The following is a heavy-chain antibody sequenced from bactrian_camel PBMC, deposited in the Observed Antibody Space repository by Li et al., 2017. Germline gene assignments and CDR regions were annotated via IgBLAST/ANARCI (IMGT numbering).Heavy chain of an antibody. CDR1: GDTISRYC. J-gene: IGHJ6*01. D-gene: IGHD2*01. CDR2: TEMRRRA. CDR3: AVDHSGYYCSKPIQHLPDFAF. V-gene: IGHV3S55*01. Sequence: HVQLVESGGGSVQVGGSLRLSCVASGDTISRYCMGWFRQIPDKEREGVAATEMRRRATYSESVKGRFTISRDNANNILYLEMNSLKPEDTAMYSCAVDHSGYYCSKPIQHLPDFAFAGQGTQVTVS.